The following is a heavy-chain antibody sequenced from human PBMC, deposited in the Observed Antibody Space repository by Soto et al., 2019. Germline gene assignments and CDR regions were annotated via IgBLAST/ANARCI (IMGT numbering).Heavy chain of an antibody. CDR2: IAYTGIT. CDR1: GGPISSYY. J-gene: IGHJ4*02. Sequence: LSLTCSVSGGPISSYYLRWVRQAPGKGLEWIAYIAYTGITGYNPSLRSRVTISGDTSQNVFSLKMTSVTAADTAVYYCAREGFSGYEALDYWGQGILVTVSS. V-gene: IGHV4-59*01. CDR3: AREGFSGYEALDY. D-gene: IGHD5-12*01.